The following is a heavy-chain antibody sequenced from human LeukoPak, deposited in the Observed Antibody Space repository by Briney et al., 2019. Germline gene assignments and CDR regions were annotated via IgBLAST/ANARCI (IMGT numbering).Heavy chain of an antibody. V-gene: IGHV4-59*01. CDR2: IYYSGRT. Sequence: SETLSLTCTVSGDPISDDYWSWIRQPPGKGLEWIGYIYYSGRTTYNPSLKSRVTISIDTSKSQSSLTLTSVTAADTAVYYCARVAYGSSWFDPWGQGTLVIVSS. J-gene: IGHJ5*02. CDR3: ARVAYGSSWFDP. D-gene: IGHD2-2*01. CDR1: GDPISDDY.